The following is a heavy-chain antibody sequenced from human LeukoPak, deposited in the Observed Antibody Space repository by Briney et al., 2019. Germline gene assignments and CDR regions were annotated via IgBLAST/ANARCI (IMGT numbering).Heavy chain of an antibody. Sequence: SETLSLTCAVYGGSFSGYYWSWIRQPPGKGLEWIGEINHSGSTNYDPSLKSRVTISVDTSKNQFSLKLSYVTAADTAVYYCARARIAARPGDRREYYMDVWGKGTTVTVSS. D-gene: IGHD6-6*01. CDR3: ARARIAARPGDRREYYMDV. V-gene: IGHV4-34*01. CDR1: GGSFSGYY. CDR2: INHSGST. J-gene: IGHJ6*03.